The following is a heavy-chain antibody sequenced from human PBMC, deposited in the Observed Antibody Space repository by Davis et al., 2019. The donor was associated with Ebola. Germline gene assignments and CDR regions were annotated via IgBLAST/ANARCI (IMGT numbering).Heavy chain of an antibody. CDR2: IKQDGSEK. V-gene: IGHV3-7*03. CDR3: ARSGGSTTLTAPSMDV. J-gene: IGHJ6*02. CDR1: GFTFSSYW. Sequence: GGSLRLSCAASGFTFSSYWMSWVRQAPGKGLEWVANIKQDGSEKYYVDSVKGRFTISRDNAKNSLYLQMNSLRAEDMAVYYCARSGGSTTLTAPSMDVWGQGTTVTVSS. D-gene: IGHD2/OR15-2a*01.